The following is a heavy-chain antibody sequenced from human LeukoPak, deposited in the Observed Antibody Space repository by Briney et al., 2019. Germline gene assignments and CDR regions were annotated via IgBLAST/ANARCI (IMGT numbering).Heavy chain of an antibody. Sequence: PSQTLSLTCTVSGGSISSSSYYWGWIRQPPGKGLEWIGSIYYSGSTYYNPSLKSRVTISVDTSKNQFSLKLSSVTAADTAVYYCATEITIFGVVTFDPWGQGTLVTVSS. CDR1: GGSISSSSYY. D-gene: IGHD3-3*01. CDR3: ATEITIFGVVTFDP. CDR2: IYYSGST. J-gene: IGHJ5*02. V-gene: IGHV4-39*01.